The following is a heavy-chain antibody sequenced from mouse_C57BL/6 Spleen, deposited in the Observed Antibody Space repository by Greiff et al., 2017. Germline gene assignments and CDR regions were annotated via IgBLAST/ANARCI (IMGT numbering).Heavy chain of an antibody. D-gene: IGHD1-1*01. CDR3: ARAPFITTVVAHYFDY. CDR1: GYTFTSYG. Sequence: VNVVESGAELARPGASVKLSCKASGYTFTSYGISWVKQRTGQGLEWIGEIYPRSGNTYYNEKFKGKATLTADKSSSTAYMELRSLTSEDSAVYFCARAPFITTVVAHYFDYWGQGTTLTVSS. J-gene: IGHJ2*01. CDR2: IYPRSGNT. V-gene: IGHV1-81*01.